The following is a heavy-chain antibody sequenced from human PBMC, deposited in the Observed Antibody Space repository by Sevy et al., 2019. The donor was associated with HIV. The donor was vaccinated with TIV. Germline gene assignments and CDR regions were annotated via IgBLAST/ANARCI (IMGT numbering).Heavy chain of an antibody. D-gene: IGHD3-3*01. J-gene: IGHJ4*02. CDR3: ARGKHISDYYGSFDY. Sequence: GGSLRLSCAASGFAVSSNFMSWVRQAPGKGLEWVSVIYIGGSTYYADSVKGRFTISRDNSKNTLYLQMNSLTAEDTAVYYCARGKHISDYYGSFDYWGQGTLVTVSS. V-gene: IGHV3-53*01. CDR2: IYIGGST. CDR1: GFAVSSNF.